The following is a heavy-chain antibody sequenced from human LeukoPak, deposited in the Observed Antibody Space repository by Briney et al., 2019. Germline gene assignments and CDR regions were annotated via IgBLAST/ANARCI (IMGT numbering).Heavy chain of an antibody. CDR2: MKYDGSEK. J-gene: IGHJ4*02. D-gene: IGHD6-13*01. V-gene: IGHV3-7*01. CDR3: ARDIEAAGLFLDY. Sequence: GGSLRLSCAASGFTFSSYWMSWVRQAPGKGLEWVANMKYDGSEKYYVDSVKGRFTISRDNAKNSLYLQMNSLRAEDTAVYYCARDIEAAGLFLDYWGQGTLDTVSS. CDR1: GFTFSSYW.